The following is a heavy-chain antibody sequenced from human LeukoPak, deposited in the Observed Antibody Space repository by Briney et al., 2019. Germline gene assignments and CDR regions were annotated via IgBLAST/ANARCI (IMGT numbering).Heavy chain of an antibody. CDR2: ISYDGINE. J-gene: IGHJ6*02. Sequence: PGRSLRLSCAASGFTFSNYAMHWVRQAPGKGLEWVAVISYDGINEYYADSVKGRLPISRDSSKNTLYLQMNYLRPDDTAVYYCATDRSAAVGRGSYYYYGMDVWGQGTTVTVSS. CDR3: ATDRSAAVGRGSYYYYGMDV. V-gene: IGHV3-30-3*01. D-gene: IGHD6-13*01. CDR1: GFTFSNYA.